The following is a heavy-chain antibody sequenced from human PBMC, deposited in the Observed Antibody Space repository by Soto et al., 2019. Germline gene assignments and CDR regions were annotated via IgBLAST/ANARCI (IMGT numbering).Heavy chain of an antibody. D-gene: IGHD3-3*01. J-gene: IGHJ3*02. V-gene: IGHV3-30*18. Sequence: QVQLVESGGGVVQPGRSLRLSCAASGFTFSSYGMHWVRQAPGKGLEWVAVISYDGSNKYYADSVKGRFTISRDNSKNTLYLQMHSLRAEDTAVYYCAKDFPNPNFWSGYDYAFDIWGQGTMVTVSS. CDR1: GFTFSSYG. CDR2: ISYDGSNK. CDR3: AKDFPNPNFWSGYDYAFDI.